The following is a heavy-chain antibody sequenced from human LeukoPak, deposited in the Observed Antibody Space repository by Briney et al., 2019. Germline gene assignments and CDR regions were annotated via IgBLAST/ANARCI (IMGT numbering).Heavy chain of an antibody. V-gene: IGHV1-69*01. Sequence: SVKVSCKASGGTFSSYAISWVRQAPGQGLEWMGGIIPIFGTANHAQKFQGRVTITADESTSTAYMELSSLRSEDTAVYYCARGWASSSWYTGFDYWGQGTLVTVSS. J-gene: IGHJ4*02. D-gene: IGHD6-13*01. CDR2: IIPIFGTA. CDR1: GGTFSSYA. CDR3: ARGWASSSWYTGFDY.